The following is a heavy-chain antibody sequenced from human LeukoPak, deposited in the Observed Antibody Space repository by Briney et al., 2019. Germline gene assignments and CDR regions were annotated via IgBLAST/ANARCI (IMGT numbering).Heavy chain of an antibody. V-gene: IGHV4-59*01. CDR2: IYYSGST. CDR3: ASHGGGSYLH. CDR1: GGSISSYY. J-gene: IGHJ1*01. D-gene: IGHD1-26*01. Sequence: KPSETLSLTCTVSGGSISSYYWSWIRQPPGKGLEWIGYIYYSGSTNYNPSLKSRVTISVDTSKNQFSLKLSSVTAADTAVYCCASHGGGSYLHWGQGTLVTVSS.